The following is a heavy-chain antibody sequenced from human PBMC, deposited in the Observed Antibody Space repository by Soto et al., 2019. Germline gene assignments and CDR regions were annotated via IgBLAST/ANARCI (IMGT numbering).Heavy chain of an antibody. J-gene: IGHJ2*01. CDR3: ARDVVDYGGNQYWYFDL. CDR1: GGSISSGGYS. V-gene: IGHV4-30-2*01. Sequence: QLQLQESGSGLVKPSQTLSLTCAVSGGSISSGGYSWSWIRQPPGKGLEWIGYIYHSGSTYYNPSLKSRVTISVDRSKNQFSLKLSSVTAADTAEYYCARDVVDYGGNQYWYFDLWGRGTLVTVSS. D-gene: IGHD4-17*01. CDR2: IYHSGST.